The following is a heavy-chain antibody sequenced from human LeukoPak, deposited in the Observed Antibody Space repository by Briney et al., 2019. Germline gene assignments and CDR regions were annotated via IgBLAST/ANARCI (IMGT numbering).Heavy chain of an antibody. V-gene: IGHV3-7*01. J-gene: IGHJ3*02. CDR2: IKQDGSEK. D-gene: IGHD6-13*01. CDR3: ARSSSSSWFYAFDI. CDR1: GFNFNNYW. Sequence: PGGSLRLSCAASGFNFNNYWMAWVRQTPGKGLEWLASIKQDGSEKYYVDSVKGRFTVSRDNADNLLYLQMNRLRAEDTAVFYCARSSSSSWFYAFDIWGKGTLVTVSA.